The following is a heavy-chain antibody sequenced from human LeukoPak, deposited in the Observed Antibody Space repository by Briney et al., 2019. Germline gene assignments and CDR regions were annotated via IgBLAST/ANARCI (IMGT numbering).Heavy chain of an antibody. D-gene: IGHD6-13*01. J-gene: IGHJ6*03. Sequence: GGSLRLSCAASGFTFSSYWMSWVRQAPGKGLEWVANIKQDGSEKYYVDSVKGRFTISRDNAKNSLYLQMNSLRAEDTAVYYCARVRQQLVRLLGRDTTYYYYYYMDVWGKGTTVTVSS. CDR1: GFTFSSYW. CDR3: ARVRQQLVRLLGRDTTYYYYYYMDV. CDR2: IKQDGSEK. V-gene: IGHV3-7*01.